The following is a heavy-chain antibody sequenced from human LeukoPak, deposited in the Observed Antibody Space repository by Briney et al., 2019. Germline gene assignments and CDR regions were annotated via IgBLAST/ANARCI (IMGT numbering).Heavy chain of an antibody. V-gene: IGHV5-51*01. CDR2: IYPDDSDT. CDR3: ARLPATAMGTNQLFFQH. Sequence: GESLQISCKVSGYTFTDYWIGWVRQMPGKGLEWMGIIYPDDSDTRYSPSFQGQVIISADKSTATAYMQLSSLTASDTAMYYCARLPATAMGTNQLFFQHWGQGTLVTVSS. D-gene: IGHD5-18*01. CDR1: GYTFTDYW. J-gene: IGHJ1*01.